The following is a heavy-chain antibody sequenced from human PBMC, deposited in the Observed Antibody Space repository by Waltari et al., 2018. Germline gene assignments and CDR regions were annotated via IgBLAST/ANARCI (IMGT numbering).Heavy chain of an antibody. V-gene: IGHV3-30*02. CDR3: AKDSGSGGYAFDV. Sequence: QMYLVESGGTVVQPGTSLTLSCAASGFTFNKNNMHWVRQAPGKGLEWVSFILYDGSDDSYADSVKGRFTISRDNSKHTIFLQMIGLKVEDTAVYFCAKDSGSGGYAFDVRGQGTMVTVSS. CDR1: GFTFNKNN. CDR2: ILYDGSDD. D-gene: IGHD1-26*01. J-gene: IGHJ3*01.